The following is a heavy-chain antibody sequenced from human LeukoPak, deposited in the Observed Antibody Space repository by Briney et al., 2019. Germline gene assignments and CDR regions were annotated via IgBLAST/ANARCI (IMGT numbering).Heavy chain of an antibody. CDR1: GFTFRNYW. Sequence: PGGSLRLSCVVSGFTFRNYWMGWVRQAPGKGLEWVANLKGDGSEKHHLDSVRGRFSISRDNANNSLFLQMNSLRPEDTAMYYCVRLGGSWDLLDYWGQGTPVAVSS. J-gene: IGHJ4*02. CDR3: VRLGGSWDLLDY. D-gene: IGHD6-13*01. CDR2: LKGDGSEK. V-gene: IGHV3-7*01.